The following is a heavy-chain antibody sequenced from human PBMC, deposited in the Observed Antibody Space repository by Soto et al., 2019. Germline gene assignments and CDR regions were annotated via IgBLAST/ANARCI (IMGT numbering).Heavy chain of an antibody. J-gene: IGHJ5*02. CDR3: VRGGIAGNWFDP. D-gene: IGHD6-13*01. CDR1: GGSITSGGFY. CDR2: IFHSGST. Sequence: QVQLPESGPGLVKPSQALFLTCSVSGGSITSGGFYWSWIRQHPEKGLEWIAYIFHSGSTDFNPSLKGRIIISADTSKNQFSLKLTSVTAADTAVYYCVRGGIAGNWFDPWGQGTRVTVSS. V-gene: IGHV4-31*03.